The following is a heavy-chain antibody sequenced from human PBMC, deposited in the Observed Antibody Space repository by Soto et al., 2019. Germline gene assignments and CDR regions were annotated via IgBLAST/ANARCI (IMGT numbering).Heavy chain of an antibody. CDR3: ARDEDPYGDYVRYIQH. Sequence: GASVKVSCKASGYTFTIYCISWVRQAPGQGLEWMGWISAYNGNTNYAQKLQGRVTMTTDTSTSTAYMELRSLRSDDTAVYYCARDEDPYGDYVRYIQHWGQGTVVTVSS. J-gene: IGHJ1*01. CDR2: ISAYNGNT. V-gene: IGHV1-18*01. D-gene: IGHD4-17*01. CDR1: GYTFTIYC.